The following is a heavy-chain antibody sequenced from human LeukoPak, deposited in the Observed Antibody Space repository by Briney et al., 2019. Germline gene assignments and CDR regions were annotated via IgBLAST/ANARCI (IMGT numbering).Heavy chain of an antibody. V-gene: IGHV3-23*01. CDR1: GFTFSSYA. D-gene: IGHD6-19*01. J-gene: IGHJ4*02. CDR2: ISGSGGIT. Sequence: GGSLRLSCAASGFTFSSYAMSWVRQAPGKGLEWGSAISGSGGITYYADSVKGRFTTSRDNSKNTLYLQMNSLRAEDTAVYYCARDDLFSGWYRYWGQGTLVTVSS. CDR3: ARDDLFSGWYRY.